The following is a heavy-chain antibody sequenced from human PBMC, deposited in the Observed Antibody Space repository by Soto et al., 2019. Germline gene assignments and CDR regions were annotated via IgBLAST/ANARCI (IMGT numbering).Heavy chain of an antibody. CDR2: IILCGSI. CDR1: GGSFSGSY. Sequence: SETLSLTCAVYGGSFSGSYWTWIRQPPGKGLEWIGEIILCGSIIYIPSLESRLTMSVDTSKNQFSLKLSFLTAADTVAFWCARGAYCSDGDCKRGMDVWAKGTTVTVSS. V-gene: IGHV4-34*01. D-gene: IGHD2-15*01. CDR3: ARGAYCSDGDCKRGMDV. J-gene: IGHJ6*03.